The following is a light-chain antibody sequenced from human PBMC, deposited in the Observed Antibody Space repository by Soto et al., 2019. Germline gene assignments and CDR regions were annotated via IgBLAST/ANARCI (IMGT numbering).Light chain of an antibody. CDR3: QQLLSYPIT. V-gene: IGKV1-39*01. CDR1: QSISSY. CDR2: AAS. Sequence: DIQMTQSPSSLSASVVSRVTITCRASQSISSYLNWYQQKPGKAPKLLIYAASSLQSGVPSRFSGSGSGTEFTLTISSLQPEDFATYYCQQLLSYPITFGQGTRLEIK. J-gene: IGKJ5*01.